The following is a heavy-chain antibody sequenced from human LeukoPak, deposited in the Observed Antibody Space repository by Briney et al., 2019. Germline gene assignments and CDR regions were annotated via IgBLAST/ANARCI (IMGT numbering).Heavy chain of an antibody. J-gene: IGHJ3*02. D-gene: IGHD5-12*01. V-gene: IGHV1-2*02. CDR2: INPHSGGT. CDR3: AREIVATIGGAFDI. CDR1: GYTFSDYY. Sequence: GASVKVSCKASGYTFSDYYLHWVRQALGHGLEWMGWINPHSGGTHYAQKFQGRVTMTRDTSISTAYMELSSLRSDDTAVYFCAREIVATIGGAFDIWGQGTMVTVSS.